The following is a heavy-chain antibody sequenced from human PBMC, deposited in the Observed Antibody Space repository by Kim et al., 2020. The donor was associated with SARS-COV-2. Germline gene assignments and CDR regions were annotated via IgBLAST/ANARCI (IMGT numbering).Heavy chain of an antibody. Sequence: GGSLRLSCAASGFTFSSYSMSWVRQAPGKGLEWVSSISSSSSYIYYADSVKGRFTISRDKSKNSLYLQMNSLRADDTAVYYCARCRPMIPWLGELSMDA. D-gene: IGHD3-22*01. CDR1: GFTFSSYS. J-gene: IGHJ3*01. V-gene: IGHV3-21*01. CDR3: ARCRPMIPWLGELSMDA. CDR2: ISSSSSYI.